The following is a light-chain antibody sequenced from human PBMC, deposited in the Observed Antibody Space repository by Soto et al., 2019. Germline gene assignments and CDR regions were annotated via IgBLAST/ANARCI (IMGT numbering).Light chain of an antibody. CDR2: AAV. J-gene: IGKJ2*01. Sequence: DIPMTQSPPSLSASVGDRVTVTCRASETISTYLNWYQQKPGQAPKLLIRAAVSLEGGVPSRFSGSGSGTEFTLTVSGLQPEDFATYFCQQSYTMPYTFGQGTKLDIK. CDR1: ETISTY. V-gene: IGKV1-39*01. CDR3: QQSYTMPYT.